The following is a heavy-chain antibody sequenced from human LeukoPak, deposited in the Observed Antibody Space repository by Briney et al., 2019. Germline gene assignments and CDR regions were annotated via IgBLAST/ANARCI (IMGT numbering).Heavy chain of an antibody. CDR1: GGSTSSYY. CDR3: ARVFSYYDSSGYFGVNAFDI. V-gene: IGHV4-4*07. Sequence: SETLSLTCTVSGGSTSSYYWSWIRQPAGKGLEWIGRIYTSGSTNYNPSLKSRVTMSVDTSKNQFSLKLSSVSAADTAVYYCARVFSYYDSSGYFGVNAFDIWGQGTMVTVSS. CDR2: IYTSGST. J-gene: IGHJ3*02. D-gene: IGHD3-22*01.